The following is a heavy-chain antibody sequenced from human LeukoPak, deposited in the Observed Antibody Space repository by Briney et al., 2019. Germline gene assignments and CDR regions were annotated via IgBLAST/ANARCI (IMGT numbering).Heavy chain of an antibody. CDR1: GGSISSYY. Sequence: SETLPLTCTVSGGSISSYYWSWIRQPPGKGLEWIGYIYYSGSTYYNPSLKSRVTISVDTSKNQFSLKLSSVTAADTAVYYCASMYYYGSGIRDYWGQGTLVTVSS. D-gene: IGHD3-10*01. V-gene: IGHV4-59*12. CDR2: IYYSGST. J-gene: IGHJ4*02. CDR3: ASMYYYGSGIRDY.